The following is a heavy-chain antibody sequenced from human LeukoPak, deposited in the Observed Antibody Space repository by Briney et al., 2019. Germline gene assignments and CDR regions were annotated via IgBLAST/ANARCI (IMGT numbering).Heavy chain of an antibody. CDR2: IKQDGSEK. J-gene: IGHJ5*02. CDR1: GFTFSSYW. Sequence: GGSLRLSCAASGFTFSSYWMSWVRQAPGKGLEWVANIKQDGSEKYYVDSVKGRFTISRDNAKNSLYVQMNSLRAEDTAVYYCARCVVVAATAWFDPWGQGTLVTVSS. D-gene: IGHD2-15*01. CDR3: ARCVVVAATAWFDP. V-gene: IGHV3-7*01.